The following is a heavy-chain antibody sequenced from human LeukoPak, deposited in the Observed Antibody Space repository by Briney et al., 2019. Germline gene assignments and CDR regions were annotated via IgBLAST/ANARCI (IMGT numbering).Heavy chain of an antibody. J-gene: IGHJ4*02. CDR2: IHYSGST. CDR1: GDSISSSSYY. CDR3: ARGPPYNYDTSGYYRFDY. D-gene: IGHD3-22*01. V-gene: IGHV4-39*01. Sequence: SETLSLTCTVSGDSISSSSYYWGWIRQPPGKGLEWIGNIHYSGSTYYNPSLKSRVTISVDTSKNQFSLNLSSVTAADTAVYYCARGPPYNYDTSGYYRFDYWGQGSLVTVSP.